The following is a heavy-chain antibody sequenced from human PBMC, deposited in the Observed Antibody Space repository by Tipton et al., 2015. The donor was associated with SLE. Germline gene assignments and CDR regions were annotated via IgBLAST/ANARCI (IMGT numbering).Heavy chain of an antibody. Sequence: TLSLTCAVYGGSFSGYYWSWIRQPPGKGLEWIGEINHSGSTNYNPSLKSRVTISVDTSKNQFSLKLSSVTAADTAVYYCARHARSGMAAAGTHFDYWGQGTLVTVSS. CDR3: ARHARSGMAAAGTHFDY. D-gene: IGHD6-13*01. J-gene: IGHJ4*02. CDR2: INHSGST. CDR1: GGSFSGYY. V-gene: IGHV4-34*01.